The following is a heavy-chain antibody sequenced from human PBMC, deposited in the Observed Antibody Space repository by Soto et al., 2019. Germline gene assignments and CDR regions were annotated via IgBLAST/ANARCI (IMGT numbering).Heavy chain of an antibody. Sequence: GGSLRLSCAASGFTFSSYAMSWVRQAPGKGLEWVSAISGSGGSTYYADSVKGRFTISRDNSKNTLYLQMNSLRAEDTAVYYCAKDLRYYDILTGYDHLTFDYWGQRTLVTVSS. CDR1: GFTFSSYA. V-gene: IGHV3-23*01. CDR2: ISGSGGST. CDR3: AKDLRYYDILTGYDHLTFDY. J-gene: IGHJ4*02. D-gene: IGHD3-9*01.